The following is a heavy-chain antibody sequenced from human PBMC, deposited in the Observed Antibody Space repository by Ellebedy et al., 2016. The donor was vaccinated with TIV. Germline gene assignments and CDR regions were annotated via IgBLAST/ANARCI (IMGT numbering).Heavy chain of an antibody. Sequence: GESLKISCAASGFTFSHYAMNWVRQAPGKGLEWVAVIWDDGTNTYYADSVKGRFTISRDNSKNTLYLQMTSLRAEDTAVYYCAKGYGSGSFIFDFWGKGILVTVSS. CDR2: IWDDGTNT. CDR1: GFTFSHYA. J-gene: IGHJ4*02. V-gene: IGHV3-30*02. D-gene: IGHD3-10*01. CDR3: AKGYGSGSFIFDF.